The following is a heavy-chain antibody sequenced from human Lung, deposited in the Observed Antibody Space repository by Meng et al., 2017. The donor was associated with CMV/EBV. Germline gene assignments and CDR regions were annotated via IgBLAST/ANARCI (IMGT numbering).Heavy chain of an antibody. CDR3: ARIAEGAQYNWLDP. CDR1: GFPVISNY. V-gene: IGHV3-53*01. Sequence: ASGFPVISNYIIWARQAPGKGLEWVSVIYSSGSTYYADSVKGRFTISRDDSENTLYLQMNNLRDDDTAVYFCARIAEGAQYNWLDPWGQGTLVTVSS. CDR2: IYSSGST. D-gene: IGHD6-13*01. J-gene: IGHJ5*02.